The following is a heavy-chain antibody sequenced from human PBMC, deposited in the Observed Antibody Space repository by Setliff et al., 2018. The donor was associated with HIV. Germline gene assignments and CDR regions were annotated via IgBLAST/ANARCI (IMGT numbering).Heavy chain of an antibody. CDR1: GYTFTGYY. CDR3: ARDLDIVVVVAATEYGMDV. Sequence: ASVKVSCKASGYTFTGYYMHWVRQAPGQGLEWMGWINPNSGGTNYAQKFQGRVTMTRDTSISTAYMELSRLRSDDTAVYYGARDLDIVVVVAATEYGMDVWGQGTTVTVSS. CDR2: INPNSGGT. J-gene: IGHJ6*02. D-gene: IGHD2-15*01. V-gene: IGHV1-2*02.